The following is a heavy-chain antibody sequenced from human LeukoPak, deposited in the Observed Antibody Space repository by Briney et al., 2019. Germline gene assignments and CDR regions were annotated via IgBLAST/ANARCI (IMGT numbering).Heavy chain of an antibody. J-gene: IGHJ4*02. Sequence: SETLSLTCTVSGGSISSGSYYWSWMRQPAGKGLEWIGRIYTSGSTNYNPSLKSRVTISVDTSKNQFSLKLSSVTAADTAVYYCARGGEEGFDYWGQGTLVTVSS. CDR2: IYTSGST. CDR1: GGSISSGSYY. CDR3: ARGGEEGFDY. V-gene: IGHV4-61*02.